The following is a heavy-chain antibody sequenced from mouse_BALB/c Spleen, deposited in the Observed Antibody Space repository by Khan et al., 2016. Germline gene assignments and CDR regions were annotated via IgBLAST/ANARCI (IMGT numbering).Heavy chain of an antibody. Sequence: EVQLQESGPGLVKPSQSLSLTCTVTGYSITSDYAWNWIRQFPGNKLEWMGYISYSGSTSYNPSLKSRISITRDTSKNQFFLQLNSVTTEDTATCYCASYYRYCYAMGDWGQGTSVTVSS. CDR1: GYSITSDYA. CDR3: ASYYRYCYAMGD. J-gene: IGHJ4*01. CDR2: ISYSGST. D-gene: IGHD2-14*01. V-gene: IGHV3-2*02.